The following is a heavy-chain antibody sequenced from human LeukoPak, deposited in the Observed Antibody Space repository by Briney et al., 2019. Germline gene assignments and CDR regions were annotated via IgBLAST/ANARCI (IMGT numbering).Heavy chain of an antibody. V-gene: IGHV3-66*01. CDR2: IYSGGGT. D-gene: IGHD3-10*01. J-gene: IGHJ4*02. CDR1: GFTFSSYA. CDR3: ATAGEDYGSGSR. Sequence: GGSLRLSCAASGFTFSSYAMSWVRQAPGKGLEWVSVIYSGGGTYYADSVKGRFTISRDNSKNTLYLQMNSLRAEDTAVYYCATAGEDYGSGSRWGQGTLVTVSS.